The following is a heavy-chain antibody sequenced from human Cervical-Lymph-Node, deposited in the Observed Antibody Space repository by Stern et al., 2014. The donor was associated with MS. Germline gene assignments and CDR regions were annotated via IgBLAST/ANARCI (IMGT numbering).Heavy chain of an antibody. Sequence: QVTLRESGPTLVKPTQTVTLTCTLSGFSVATAGVGVGWIRQPPGKALEWLAPLFWGSDKLYSTSLKNRLTIIKDTSKNQVVLTMTNVDPVDTATYYCAHSRVKYCRGGTCYSSLFDYWGQGTLVTVSS. D-gene: IGHD2-15*01. CDR3: AHSRVKYCRGGTCYSSLFDY. CDR2: LFWGSDK. CDR1: GFSVATAGVG. V-gene: IGHV2-5*02. J-gene: IGHJ4*02.